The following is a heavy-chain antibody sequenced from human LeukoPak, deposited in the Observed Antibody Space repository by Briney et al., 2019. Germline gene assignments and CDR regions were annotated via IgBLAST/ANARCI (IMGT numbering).Heavy chain of an antibody. Sequence: GGSLRLSCASSGFTYSFYAMHWVRQAPGKGLEWVAVISDDGSHKFYADSVEGGFTTSRDNSNNLLYLQMNSLRPEDTAVCYCARARSVAAPTGFDYWGQGTLVTVSS. D-gene: IGHD4-23*01. V-gene: IGHV3-30-3*01. J-gene: IGHJ4*02. CDR1: GFTYSFYA. CDR3: ARARSVAAPTGFDY. CDR2: ISDDGSHK.